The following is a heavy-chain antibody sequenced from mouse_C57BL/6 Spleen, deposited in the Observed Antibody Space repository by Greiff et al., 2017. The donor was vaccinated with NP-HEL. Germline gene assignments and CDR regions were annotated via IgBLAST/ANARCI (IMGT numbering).Heavy chain of an antibody. Sequence: VQLKQSGPELVKPGASVKISCKASGYSFTDYNMNWVKQSTGKSLEWIGVINPNYGTTSYNQKFKGKATLTVDQSSSTAYMQLNSLTSEDSAVYYCARADYYGSSYDFDYRGQGTTLTVSS. CDR2: INPNYGTT. V-gene: IGHV1-39*01. CDR3: ARADYYGSSYDFDY. CDR1: GYSFTDYN. D-gene: IGHD1-1*01. J-gene: IGHJ2*01.